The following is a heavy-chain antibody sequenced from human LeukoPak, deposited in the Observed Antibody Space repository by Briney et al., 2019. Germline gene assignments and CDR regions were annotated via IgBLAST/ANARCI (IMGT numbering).Heavy chain of an antibody. CDR3: AKDHLLRASNAYGLGDS. J-gene: IGHJ4*02. Sequence: PGGSLRLSCAASGFNFSSYAMNWVRQAPGKGPGWVSAISGSGDETYYTDSVEGRFTISRDNSKNTLFLQMHSLRTDDTAVYFCAKDHLLRASNAYGLGDSWGQGTLVTVSS. CDR2: ISGSGDET. D-gene: IGHD4-17*01. V-gene: IGHV3-23*01. CDR1: GFNFSSYA.